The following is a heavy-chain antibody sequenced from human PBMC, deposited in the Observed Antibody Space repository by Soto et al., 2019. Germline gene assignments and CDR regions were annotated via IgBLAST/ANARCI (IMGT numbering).Heavy chain of an antibody. CDR1: GFTFSSYG. V-gene: IGHV3-30*18. Sequence: GGSLILSCAASGFTFSSYGMHWVRQAPGKGLEWVAVISYDGSNKYYADSVKGRFTISRDNSKSTLYLQMNSLRAEDTAVYYCAKDLKREEMARQGYWGQGTLVTVSS. CDR3: AKDLKREEMARQGY. J-gene: IGHJ4*02. CDR2: ISYDGSNK.